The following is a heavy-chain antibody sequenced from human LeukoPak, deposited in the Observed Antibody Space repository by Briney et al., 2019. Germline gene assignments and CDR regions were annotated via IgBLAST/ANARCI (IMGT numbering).Heavy chain of an antibody. D-gene: IGHD3-3*01. V-gene: IGHV4-34*01. J-gene: IGHJ5*02. CDR2: INHSGST. Sequence: SETLSLTCAVYGGSFSGYYWSWIRQPPGKGLEWIGEINHSGSTNYNPSLKSRVTISVDTSKNQFSLKLSSVTAADTAVYYCARGRSGYDFWSGYNSRFDPWGQGTLVTVSS. CDR1: GGSFSGYY. CDR3: ARGRSGYDFWSGYNSRFDP.